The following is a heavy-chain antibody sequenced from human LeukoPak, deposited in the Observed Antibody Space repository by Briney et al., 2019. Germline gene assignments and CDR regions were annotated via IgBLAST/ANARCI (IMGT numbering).Heavy chain of an antibody. J-gene: IGHJ3*02. CDR3: ARGKRTIFAFDI. D-gene: IGHD3-3*01. V-gene: IGHV4-61*02. CDR2: IYTSGST. Sequence: SQTLSLTCTVSGGSISSGSYYWSWIRQPAGKGLEWIGRIYTSGSTNYNPSLKSRVTISVDTSKNQFSLKLSSVTAADTAVYYCARGKRTIFAFDIWGQGTMVTVSS. CDR1: GGSISSGSYY.